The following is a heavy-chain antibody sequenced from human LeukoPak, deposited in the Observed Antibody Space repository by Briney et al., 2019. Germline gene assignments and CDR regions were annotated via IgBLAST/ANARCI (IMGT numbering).Heavy chain of an antibody. CDR2: INHSAST. CDR1: GGSFSGYY. D-gene: IGHD1-26*01. V-gene: IGHV4-34*01. J-gene: IGHJ2*01. CDR3: ARGGVGATTMPDWYFDL. Sequence: SETLSLTCAIYGGSFSGYYWSWIREPPGKGLGWIGEINHSASTNYNPSLKSRVTISVDTSKNQFSLKLSSVTAADTAVYYCARGGVGATTMPDWYFDLWGRGTLVTVSS.